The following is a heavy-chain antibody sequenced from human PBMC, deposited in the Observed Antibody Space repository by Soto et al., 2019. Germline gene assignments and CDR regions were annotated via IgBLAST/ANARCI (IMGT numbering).Heavy chain of an antibody. V-gene: IGHV1-3*01. CDR3: ARASTFRPVGPQNLFDP. CDR2: INAGNGNT. J-gene: IGHJ5*02. D-gene: IGHD1-26*01. CDR1: GYTFTSYA. Sequence: QVQLVQSGAEVKKPGASVKVSCKASGYTFTSYAMNWVRQAPGQRLEWMGWINAGNGNTKYSQKFQGRVTITRDTSASTAYMELSSLSSEDTAVYSCARASTFRPVGPQNLFDPWGQGTLVTVSS.